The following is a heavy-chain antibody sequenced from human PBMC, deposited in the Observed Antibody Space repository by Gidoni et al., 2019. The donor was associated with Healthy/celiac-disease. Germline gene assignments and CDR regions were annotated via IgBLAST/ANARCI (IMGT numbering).Heavy chain of an antibody. D-gene: IGHD3-9*01. CDR2: INWNGGST. V-gene: IGHV3-20*01. J-gene: IGHJ4*02. CDR1: GFTFDDYG. CDR3: ARTMYYDILTGYSGDYFDY. Sequence: EVKLVESGGGVVRPGGSLRLSCEASGFTFDDYGMSWVRQAHGKGLEGVSSINWNGGSTGYADSVKGRFTISRDNAKNSLYLQMNSLRAEDTALYHCARTMYYDILTGYSGDYFDYWGQGTLVTVSS.